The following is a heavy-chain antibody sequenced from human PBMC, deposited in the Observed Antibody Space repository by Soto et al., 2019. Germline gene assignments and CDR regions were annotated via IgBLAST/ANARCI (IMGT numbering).Heavy chain of an antibody. Sequence: EVQLLESGGGLVQPGGSLRLSCAASGFTFSSYAMSWVRQAPGKGLEWVSAISGSGGSTYYADSVKGRFTISRDNSKNTLYLQMNSLRAEDTAVYYCAKDMGQYGDPPRAGWYFDLWGRGTLVTVSS. D-gene: IGHD4-17*01. V-gene: IGHV3-23*01. CDR2: ISGSGGST. CDR1: GFTFSSYA. J-gene: IGHJ2*01. CDR3: AKDMGQYGDPPRAGWYFDL.